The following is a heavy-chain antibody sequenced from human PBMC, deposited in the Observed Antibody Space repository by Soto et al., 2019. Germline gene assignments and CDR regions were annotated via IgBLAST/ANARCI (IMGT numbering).Heavy chain of an antibody. CDR2: ITPIFGTA. D-gene: IGHD6-6*01. J-gene: IGHJ5*01. CDR1: GGTFSSYA. CDR3: ERVRLEYSSSHRVTWFDP. Sequence: QVQLVQSGAEVKKPGSSVKVSCKASGGTFSSYAISWVRQAPGQGLEWMGGITPIFGTANYEKKFQGRVTLTADEYTGTAYMELSSLRSEDKAVYYCERVRLEYSSSHRVTWFDPWGQGTLVT. V-gene: IGHV1-69*01.